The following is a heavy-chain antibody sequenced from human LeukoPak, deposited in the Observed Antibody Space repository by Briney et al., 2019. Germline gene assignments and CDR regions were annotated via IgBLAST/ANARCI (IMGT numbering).Heavy chain of an antibody. CDR1: GFTFSNAW. J-gene: IGHJ4*02. CDR2: IKSKTDGGTT. D-gene: IGHD3-10*01. Sequence: GGSLRLSCAASGFTFSNAWMSWVRQAPGKGLEWVGRIKSKTDGGTTDYAAPVKGRFTISRDDSKNTLYLQMNSLKTEDTAVYYCTTDDTLWFGELEFRTDYWGQGTLVTVSS. CDR3: TTDDTLWFGELEFRTDY. V-gene: IGHV3-15*01.